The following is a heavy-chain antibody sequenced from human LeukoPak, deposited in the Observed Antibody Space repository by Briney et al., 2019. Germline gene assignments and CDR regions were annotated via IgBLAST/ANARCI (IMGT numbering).Heavy chain of an antibody. Sequence: GGSLRLSCAASGFTFSNAWMSWVRQAPGKGLEWVGRIKSKTDGGTTDYAAPVKGRFTISRDDSKNTLCLQMNSLKTEDTAVYYCTTSYYDFWSGYYTGVRAPDYWGQGTLVTVSS. CDR3: TTSYYDFWSGYYTGVRAPDY. J-gene: IGHJ4*02. CDR2: IKSKTDGGTT. V-gene: IGHV3-15*01. D-gene: IGHD3-3*01. CDR1: GFTFSNAW.